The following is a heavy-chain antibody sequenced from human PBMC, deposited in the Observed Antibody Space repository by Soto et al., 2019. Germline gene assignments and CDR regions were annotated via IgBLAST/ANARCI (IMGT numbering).Heavy chain of an antibody. D-gene: IGHD6-13*01. CDR1: GFTFSSYS. V-gene: IGHV3-21*01. Sequence: EVQLVESGGGLVKPGGSLRLSCAASGFTFSSYSMNWVRQAPGKGLEWVSSISGSSNYIYYADSVKGRFTISRDNAKNSLYLQMNSLRVEDTAVYYCATIQALAEGYWGQGTLVTVSS. CDR2: ISGSSNYI. J-gene: IGHJ4*02. CDR3: ATIQALAEGY.